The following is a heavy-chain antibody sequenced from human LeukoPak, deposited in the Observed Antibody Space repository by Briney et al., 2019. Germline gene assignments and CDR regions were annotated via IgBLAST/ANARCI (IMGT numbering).Heavy chain of an antibody. D-gene: IGHD6-19*01. CDR3: ARGLSYAVAYGDY. J-gene: IGHJ4*02. CDR2: INDGVGRA. V-gene: IGHV3-23*01. CDR1: GFTFSNYA. Sequence: GGSLRLSCSASGFTFSNYAMSWVRQAPGKGLEWVSAINDGVGRAFYADAVRGRFTISRDNSQNTLYLQMNSLRADDTAVYYCARGLSYAVAYGDYWGQGTLVTVSS.